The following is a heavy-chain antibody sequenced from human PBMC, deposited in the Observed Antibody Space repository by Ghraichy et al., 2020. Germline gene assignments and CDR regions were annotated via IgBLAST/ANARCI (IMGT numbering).Heavy chain of an antibody. J-gene: IGHJ4*02. CDR3: AKGVTGWFSPRPDYFDS. CDR2: ISHDGSKK. Sequence: GGSLRLSCAASGFTFRTYGMHWVRQAPGKGLELVAFISHDGSKKEYGDSVKGRFTSSRDNSKNTLFLQMNSLRGEDTALYYCAKGVTGWFSPRPDYFDSWGQGTLVAVSS. CDR1: GFTFRTYG. V-gene: IGHV3-30*18. D-gene: IGHD6-19*01.